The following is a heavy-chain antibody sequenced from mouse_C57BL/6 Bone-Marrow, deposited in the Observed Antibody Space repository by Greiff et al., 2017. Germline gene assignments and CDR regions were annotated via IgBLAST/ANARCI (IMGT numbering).Heavy chain of an antibody. V-gene: IGHV5-6*01. D-gene: IGHD1-3*01. CDR2: ISSGGSYT. J-gene: IGHJ4*01. Sequence: EVQLVESGGDLVKPGGSLKLSCAASGFTFSSYGMSWVRQTPDKRLEWVATISSGGSYTYYPDNVKGRFTISRDNAKNTLYLQMSSLKSEDTAMYYCARQKWYYAMDYWGQGTSVTVSS. CDR1: GFTFSSYG. CDR3: ARQKWYYAMDY.